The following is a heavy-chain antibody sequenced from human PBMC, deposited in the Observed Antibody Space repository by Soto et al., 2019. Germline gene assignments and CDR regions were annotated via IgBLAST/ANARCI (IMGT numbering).Heavy chain of an antibody. V-gene: IGHV1-69*01. J-gene: IGHJ6*02. CDR2: IIPIFGTA. CDR1: GGTFSSYA. D-gene: IGHD6-6*01. Sequence: QVQLVQSGAEVKKPGSSVKDSCKASGGTFSSYAISWVRQAPGQGLEWMGGIIPIFGTANYAQKFQGRVTITADESTSTAYMQLSCLRSEDTAVYYCARGYSSSSGAYYYYYYGTDVWSQGTTLTVSS. CDR3: ARGYSSSSGAYYYYYYGTDV.